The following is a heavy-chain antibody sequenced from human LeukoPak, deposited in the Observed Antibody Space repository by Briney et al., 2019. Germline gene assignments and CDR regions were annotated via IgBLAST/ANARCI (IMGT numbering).Heavy chain of an antibody. CDR3: ARVPLCSSTSCYIRGGYYYYYYGMDV. V-gene: IGHV1-2*06. D-gene: IGHD2-2*02. Sequence: GASVKVSCKASGYTFTGYYMHWVRQAPGQGLEWMGRINPNSGGTNYAQKFQGRVTMTRDTSISTAYMELSSLRSEDTAVYYCARVPLCSSTSCYIRGGYYYYYYGMDVWGQGTTVTVSS. CDR2: INPNSGGT. CDR1: GYTFTGYY. J-gene: IGHJ6*02.